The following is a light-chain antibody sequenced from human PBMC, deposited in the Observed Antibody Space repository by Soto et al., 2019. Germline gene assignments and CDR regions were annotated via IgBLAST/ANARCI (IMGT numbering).Light chain of an antibody. Sequence: DIVMTQSPDSLAVSLGERATINCKSSQSVLDSSNSKNYLAWYQQKPGQPPKLLIHWASTRESGVPDRFSGSGSGTDFTLTISSLQAEDVAVYYCPHYAGPLPWTFGQGTKVEIK. V-gene: IGKV4-1*01. J-gene: IGKJ1*01. CDR1: QSVLDSSNSKNY. CDR2: WAS. CDR3: PHYAGPLPWT.